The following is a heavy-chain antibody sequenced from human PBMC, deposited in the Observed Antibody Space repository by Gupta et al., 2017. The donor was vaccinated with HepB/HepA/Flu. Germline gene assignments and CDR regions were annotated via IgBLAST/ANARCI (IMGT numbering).Heavy chain of an antibody. CDR2: ISKDASNQ. CDR3: AKGNSGTHYGALDM. V-gene: IGHV3-30*18. CDR1: AVTFSGYG. J-gene: IGHJ3*02. D-gene: IGHD1-26*01. Sequence: QVQLLESGGGVVQRVTPLRLYCAAPAVTFSGYGMDWVRQAPGKGLEWVAVISKDASNQKYADSVKGRFTISRDNYKNTLFLQMNSLRAEDTAVYYCAKGNSGTHYGALDMWGQGTMVIVSS.